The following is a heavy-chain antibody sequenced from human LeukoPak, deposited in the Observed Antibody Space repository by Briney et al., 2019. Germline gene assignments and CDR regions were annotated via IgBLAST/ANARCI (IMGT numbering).Heavy chain of an antibody. CDR2: IRSNGGST. CDR1: GFTFSSYA. V-gene: IGHV3-64*01. D-gene: IGHD6-6*01. J-gene: IGHJ4*02. Sequence: TGGSLRLSCAASGFTFSSYAMHWVRQAPGKGLEYVSAIRSNGGSTYYANSVKGRFTISRDNSKNTLYLQMGSLRAEDMAVYYCARDPVLGSSSSYFDYWGQGTLVTVSS. CDR3: ARDPVLGSSSSYFDY.